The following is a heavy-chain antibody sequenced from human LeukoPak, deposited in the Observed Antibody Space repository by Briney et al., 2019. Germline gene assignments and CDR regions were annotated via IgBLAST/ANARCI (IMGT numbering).Heavy chain of an antibody. CDR2: IYPGDSDT. V-gene: IGHV5-51*01. CDR3: ARSIAVAEYYIDY. D-gene: IGHD6-19*01. Sequence: GESLKISCKGSGYSFTSYWIGWVRQLPGKGLEWMGIIYPGDSDTRYSPSFQGQVTISADKSISTAYLQWSSLKASDTAMYYCARSIAVAEYYIDYWGQGTLVTVSP. CDR1: GYSFTSYW. J-gene: IGHJ4*02.